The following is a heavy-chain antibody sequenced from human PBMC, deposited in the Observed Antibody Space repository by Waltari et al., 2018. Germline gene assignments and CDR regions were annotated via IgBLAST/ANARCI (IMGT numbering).Heavy chain of an antibody. CDR1: GYPFTSYY. CDR2: INPSGGST. J-gene: IGHJ6*03. V-gene: IGHV1-46*01. CDR3: ARDQGDIVVVVAASVGMDV. D-gene: IGHD2-15*01. Sequence: QVQLVQSGAEVKKPGASVKVSCKASGYPFTSYYMHWVRQAPGQGLEWMGIINPSGGSTSYAQKFQGRVTMTRDTSTSTVYMELSSLRSEDTAVYYCARDQGDIVVVVAASVGMDVWGKGTTVTVSS.